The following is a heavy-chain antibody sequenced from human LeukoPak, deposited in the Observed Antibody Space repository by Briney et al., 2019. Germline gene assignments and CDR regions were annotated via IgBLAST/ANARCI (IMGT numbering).Heavy chain of an antibody. V-gene: IGHV4-30-4*01. CDR1: GGSISSGDYY. CDR2: IYYSGST. D-gene: IGHD2-2*01. Sequence: PSETLSLTCTVSGGSISSGDYYWSWIRQPPGKGLEWLGNIYYSGSTYYNPSFKRRVTISVDTSKNQFSLKLSSVTAADTAVYYCARGKQEDIVVVPAAMGFDPWGQGTLVTVSS. CDR3: ARGKQEDIVVVPAAMGFDP. J-gene: IGHJ5*02.